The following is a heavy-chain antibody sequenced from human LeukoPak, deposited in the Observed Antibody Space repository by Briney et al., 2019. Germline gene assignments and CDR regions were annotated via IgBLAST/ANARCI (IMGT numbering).Heavy chain of an antibody. V-gene: IGHV4-59*11. CDR1: GGSNSSHH. CDR3: ARGYQTYSSSWAPPYWGYYYGMDV. D-gene: IGHD6-13*01. CDR2: IYYSGST. Sequence: PSDTLSLTCTLSGGSNSSHHGRWPPHPPGKGLECIGYIYYSGSTNYNPSLKSRVTISVDTSKNQFSLKLSSVTAADTAVYYWARGYQTYSSSWAPPYWGYYYGMDVWGQGTTVTVSS. J-gene: IGHJ6*02.